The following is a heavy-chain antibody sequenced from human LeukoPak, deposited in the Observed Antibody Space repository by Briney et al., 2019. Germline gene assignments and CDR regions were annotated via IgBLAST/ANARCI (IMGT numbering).Heavy chain of an antibody. CDR1: GYTFTSYW. J-gene: IGHJ4*02. CDR3: ARNYYGSGSQAQFDF. D-gene: IGHD3-10*01. V-gene: IGHV5-51*01. Sequence: GASVKVSCKASGYTFTSYWIGWVRQMPGKGLEWMGIIYPGDSDTRYSPSFQGQVTISADKSVSTAYLQWSSLKATDTAIYYCARNYYGSGSQAQFDFWGQGTLVTVSS. CDR2: IYPGDSDT.